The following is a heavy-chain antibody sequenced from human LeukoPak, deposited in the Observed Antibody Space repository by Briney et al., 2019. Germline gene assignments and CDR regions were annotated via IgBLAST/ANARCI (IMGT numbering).Heavy chain of an antibody. Sequence: PSETLSLTCTVSDDSIRNYYWTWVRQPPGKGLEWIGFMHHSTSTKQNPSLKSRVTISVDTSKNQFSLKLSSVTAADTAVYYCAREVFIGSGAAFDIWGQGTVVTVSS. V-gene: IGHV4-59*01. CDR1: DDSIRNYY. D-gene: IGHD3-10*01. J-gene: IGHJ3*02. CDR2: MHHSTST. CDR3: AREVFIGSGAAFDI.